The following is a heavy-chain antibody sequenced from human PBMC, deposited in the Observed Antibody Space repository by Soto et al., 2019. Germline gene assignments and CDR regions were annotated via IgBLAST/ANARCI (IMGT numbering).Heavy chain of an antibody. D-gene: IGHD2-21*02. V-gene: IGHV1-69*01. Sequence: QVQLVQSGAEVRKPGSSLRVSCTSSGATFSTTGISWVRQAPGQGLEWMGGIIPLFGTPKYARKFQGRVSITADESKNTVYMELNSLRPDDAAVYYCARASPVICGGDPCYRLDSSFDSWGQGSLVIVSS. CDR3: ARASPVICGGDPCYRLDSSFDS. CDR2: IIPLFGTP. J-gene: IGHJ5*01. CDR1: GATFSTTG.